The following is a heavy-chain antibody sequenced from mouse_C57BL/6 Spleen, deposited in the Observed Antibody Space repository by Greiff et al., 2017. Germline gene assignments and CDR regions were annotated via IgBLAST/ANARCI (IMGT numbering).Heavy chain of an antibody. CDR1: GYTFTSYW. J-gene: IGHJ4*01. CDR2: IDPSDSYT. D-gene: IGHD1-1*01. CDR3: ARSATVEGYAMDY. V-gene: IGHV1-69*01. Sequence: VQLQQPGAELVMPGASVKLSCKASGYTFTSYWMHWVKQRPGQGLEWIGEIDPSDSYTNYNQKFKGKSTLTVDKSSSTAYMQLSSLTSEDSAVYYCARSATVEGYAMDYWGQGTSVTVSS.